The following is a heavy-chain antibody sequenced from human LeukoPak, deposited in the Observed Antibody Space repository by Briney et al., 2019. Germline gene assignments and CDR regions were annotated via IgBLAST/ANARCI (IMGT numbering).Heavy chain of an antibody. J-gene: IGHJ5*02. CDR1: GYSISSGYY. D-gene: IGHD2-2*02. CDR3: AGEVVVVPAAIIWFDP. CDR2: IYHSGST. Sequence: SETLSLTCTVSGYSISSGYYWGWIRQPPGKGLEWIGSIYHSGSTYYNPSLKSRVTISVDTSKNQFSLKLSSVTAADTAVYYCAGEVVVVPAAIIWFDPWGQGTLVTVSS. V-gene: IGHV4-38-2*02.